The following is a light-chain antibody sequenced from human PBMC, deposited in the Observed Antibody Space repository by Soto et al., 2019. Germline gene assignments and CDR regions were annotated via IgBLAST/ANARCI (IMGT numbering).Light chain of an antibody. CDR2: GTS. V-gene: IGKV3-20*01. CDR1: QSVTSNY. J-gene: IGKJ4*01. CDR3: QQYHISPFN. Sequence: EIVLTQSPGTLPLSPGERATLSCRASQSVTSNYLAWYQQRPGQTPRLLIYGTSSRATGIPDRFSGSGSGTDFTLTISRLEPEDFAVYYCQQYHISPFNFGGGTKVEIK.